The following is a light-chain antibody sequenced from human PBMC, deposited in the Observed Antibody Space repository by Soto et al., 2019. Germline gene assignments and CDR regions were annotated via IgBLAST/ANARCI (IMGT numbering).Light chain of an antibody. V-gene: IGLV1-44*01. CDR3: ATWDDSLNGYV. J-gene: IGLJ1*01. CDR2: TNN. CDR1: GSNIGSNS. Sequence: SALTQSPSASGTPGQRITISCSGSGSNIGSNSVTWYQQLPRTAPKLLIYTNNQRPSGVPDRFSGSKFGTSASLAISGLQSGGEADYYCATWDDSLNGYVFGSGTKV.